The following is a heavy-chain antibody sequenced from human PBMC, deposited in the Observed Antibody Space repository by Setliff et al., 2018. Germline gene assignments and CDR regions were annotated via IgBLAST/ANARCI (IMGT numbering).Heavy chain of an antibody. V-gene: IGHV1-69*05. CDR1: GGTFRNYG. D-gene: IGHD3-22*01. J-gene: IGHJ4*02. Sequence: SVKVSCKASGGTFRNYGISWVRQAPGQGLDWMGGIIPIFGTANYAQKFQGRVTITTDDSTNTADMELSSLRSEDTAVYLCARERGSYDSSTHYTYYFDYWGQGTLVTVSS. CDR2: IIPIFGTA. CDR3: ARERGSYDSSTHYTYYFDY.